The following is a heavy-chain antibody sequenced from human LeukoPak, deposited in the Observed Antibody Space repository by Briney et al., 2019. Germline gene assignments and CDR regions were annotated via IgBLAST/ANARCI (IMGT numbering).Heavy chain of an antibody. V-gene: IGHV1-69*13. J-gene: IGHJ1*01. CDR2: IIPHVGSP. Sequence: SVKVSCKPSGDTFSYHSISWVRQAPGQGLQWLGGIIPHVGSPRYSERFQDRITITADESTTTAYLDLSSLRSDDTAVYYCARGGLVYDFLTGYYAPGLEYFHHWGQGTLVTVSS. CDR3: ARGGLVYDFLTGYYAPGLEYFHH. CDR1: GDTFSYHS. D-gene: IGHD3/OR15-3a*01.